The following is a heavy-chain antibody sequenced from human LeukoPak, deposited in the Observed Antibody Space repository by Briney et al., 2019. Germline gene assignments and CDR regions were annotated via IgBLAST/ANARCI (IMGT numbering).Heavy chain of an antibody. CDR3: ARDRQRRAYD. V-gene: IGHV3-11*04. D-gene: IGHD2-2*01. CDR1: GFTFSDYY. Sequence: PGGSLRLSCAASGFTFSDYYMNWIRQAPGKGLEWVSYISSSGDAIYYADSVKGRFTMSRDNAKNSLYLQMNSLRAEDTAVYYCARDRQRRAYDWGQGTLVTVSS. J-gene: IGHJ4*02. CDR2: ISSSGDAI.